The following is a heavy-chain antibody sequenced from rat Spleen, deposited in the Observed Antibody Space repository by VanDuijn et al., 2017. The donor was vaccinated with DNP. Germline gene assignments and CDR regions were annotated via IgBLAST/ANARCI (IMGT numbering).Heavy chain of an antibody. CDR3: ARYSTSYVLYV. V-gene: IGHV2-43*01. J-gene: IGHJ4*01. CDR2: IWTGRST. CDR1: GFSLTSYH. Sequence: QVQLKESGPGLVQPSQTLSLTCTVSGFSLTSYHVSWVRQPPGKGLEWVGVIWTGRSTAYNSLLTSRLSISRDTSKSQVFLKMNSLQTEETATYSCARYSTSYVLYVWGQGASVTVSS. D-gene: IGHD1-2*01.